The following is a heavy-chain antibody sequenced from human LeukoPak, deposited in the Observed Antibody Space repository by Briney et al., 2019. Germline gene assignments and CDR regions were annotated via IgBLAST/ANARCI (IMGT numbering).Heavy chain of an antibody. D-gene: IGHD6-19*01. CDR3: AREIAVAGTWYFDL. CDR2: ISTAGET. V-gene: IGHV3-13*01. CDR1: GFTFSSYD. Sequence: GGSLRLSCAASGFTFSSYDMHWVRQATGKGLEWVSGISTAGETNYPGSVKGRFTISRENAKNSVYLQMNSLRAGDTAAYYCAREIAVAGTWYFDLWGRGTLVTVSS. J-gene: IGHJ2*01.